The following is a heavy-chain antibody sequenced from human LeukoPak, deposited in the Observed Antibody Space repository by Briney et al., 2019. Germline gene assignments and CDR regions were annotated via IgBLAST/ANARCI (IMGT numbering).Heavy chain of an antibody. CDR1: GGSISSGGYY. CDR3: ARSDYDYYYYYDMDV. D-gene: IGHD4-17*01. CDR2: IYYSGST. J-gene: IGHJ6*02. Sequence: SEALSLTCTVSGGSISSGGYYWSWIRQHPGKGLEWIGYIYYSGSTNYNPSLRSRVTISVDTSKNQFSLKLSSVTAADTAVYYCARSDYDYYYYYDMDVWGQGTTVTVSS. V-gene: IGHV4-61*08.